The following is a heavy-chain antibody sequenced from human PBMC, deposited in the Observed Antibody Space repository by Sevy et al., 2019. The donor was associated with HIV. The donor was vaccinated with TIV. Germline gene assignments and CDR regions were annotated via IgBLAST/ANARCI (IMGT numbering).Heavy chain of an antibody. CDR3: TRPNYHLRLFLDY. D-gene: IGHD1-7*01. Sequence: GGSLRLSCTASGFTFGDYAMSWFRQAPGKGLEWVGFIRSEAYGGTPEYAASVKGRFTISRDDSKTIAYLRLNSLSLEDTAVYYCTRPNYHLRLFLDYWGQGTLVTVSS. V-gene: IGHV3-49*03. J-gene: IGHJ4*02. CDR1: GFTFGDYA. CDR2: IRSEAYGGTP.